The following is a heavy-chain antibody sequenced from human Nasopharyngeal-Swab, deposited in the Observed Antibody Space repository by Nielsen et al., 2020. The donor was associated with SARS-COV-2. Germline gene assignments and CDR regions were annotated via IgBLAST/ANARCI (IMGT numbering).Heavy chain of an antibody. D-gene: IGHD3/OR15-3a*01. CDR2: IWYDGSNK. Sequence: GGSLRLSCAASGFTFSTYGMHWVRQAPGKGLEWVAVIWYDGSNKYYADSVKGRFTISRDNSKNTLYLQMNSLRAEDTAVYYCARGGLDGLDDAFDIWGQGTMVTVSS. J-gene: IGHJ3*02. CDR1: GFTFSTYG. V-gene: IGHV3-33*01. CDR3: ARGGLDGLDDAFDI.